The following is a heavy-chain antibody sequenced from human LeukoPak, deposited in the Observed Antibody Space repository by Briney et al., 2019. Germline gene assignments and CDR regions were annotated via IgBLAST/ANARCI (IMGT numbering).Heavy chain of an antibody. Sequence: GGSLRLSCAASGFTFDIHAMTWVRQAPGKGLEWVSGISGDGASTHYAESVKGQFTISRDNSQNTLFLQMNSLRVEDTAIYYCAKDSYVSGRPLHTFDVWGQGTMVTVSS. J-gene: IGHJ3*01. D-gene: IGHD3-10*01. CDR1: GFTFDIHA. CDR2: ISGDGAST. CDR3: AKDSYVSGRPLHTFDV. V-gene: IGHV3-23*01.